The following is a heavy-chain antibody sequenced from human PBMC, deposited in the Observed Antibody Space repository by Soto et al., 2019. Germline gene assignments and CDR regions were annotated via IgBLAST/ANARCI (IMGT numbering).Heavy chain of an antibody. Sequence: QVQLVESGGGVVQPGRSLRLSCAASGFSFSISPMHWVRQAPGKGPEWVALISYDGTNKFYADSVKGRFTISRDNSKCTLYLHVDSLRPEHAAVYYCARDPKTSGGQHCAFNSFDPRRQGTLVTVSS. J-gene: IGHJ5*02. CDR1: GFSFSISP. D-gene: IGHD2-15*01. CDR3: ARDPKTSGGQHCAFNSFDP. CDR2: ISYDGTNK. V-gene: IGHV3-30-3*01.